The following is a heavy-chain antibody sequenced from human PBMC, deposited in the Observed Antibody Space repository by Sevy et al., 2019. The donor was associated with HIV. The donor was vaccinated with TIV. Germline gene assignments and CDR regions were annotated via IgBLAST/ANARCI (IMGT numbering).Heavy chain of an antibody. D-gene: IGHD3-9*01. CDR1: GFTLSSYA. V-gene: IGHV3-23*01. Sequence: GGSLRLSCAASGFTLSSYAMSWVRQAPGKGLEWVSAISGSGGSTYYADSVKGRFTISRDNSKNTLYLQMNSLRAEDTAVYYCAKGGYYNILTGSLHGDYWGQGTLVTVSS. CDR3: AKGGYYNILTGSLHGDY. J-gene: IGHJ4*02. CDR2: ISGSGGST.